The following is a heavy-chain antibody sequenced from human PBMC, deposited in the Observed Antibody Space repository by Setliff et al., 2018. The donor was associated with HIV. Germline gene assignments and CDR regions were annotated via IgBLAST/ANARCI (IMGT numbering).Heavy chain of an antibody. CDR3: ARGIDNFWSGYVR. CDR2: IYYSGST. J-gene: IGHJ4*02. CDR1: GGSIRGHY. Sequence: SETLSLTCTVSGGSIRGHYWSWIRQPPGKGLEWIGTIYYSGSTYYKPSLKSRGTISVDTSKNQFYLKLNSVTAADSAVYYCARGIDNFWSGYVRWGQGTLVTVSS. V-gene: IGHV4-59*11. D-gene: IGHD3-3*01.